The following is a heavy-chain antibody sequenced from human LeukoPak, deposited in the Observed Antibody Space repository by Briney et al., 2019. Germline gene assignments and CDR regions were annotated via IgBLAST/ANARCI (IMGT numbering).Heavy chain of an antibody. CDR2: ISAYNGNT. V-gene: IGHV1-18*01. D-gene: IGHD3-10*01. Sequence: ASVKVSCKASGYTFTSYGISWVRQAPGQGLEWMGWISAYNGNTNYAQKLQGRVTMTTDTSTSTAYMELRSLRSDDTAVYYCARDGGSGPTRIYYYYYYMDVWGKGTTVTVSS. CDR3: ARDGGSGPTRIYYYYYYMDV. J-gene: IGHJ6*03. CDR1: GYTFTSYG.